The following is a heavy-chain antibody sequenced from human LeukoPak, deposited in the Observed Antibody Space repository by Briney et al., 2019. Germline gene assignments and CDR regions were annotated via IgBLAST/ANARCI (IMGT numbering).Heavy chain of an antibody. CDR1: GFTFSSYA. D-gene: IGHD6-19*01. CDR2: ISGSGGST. CDR3: AKDASGWYSGGPNWFDP. J-gene: IGHJ5*02. V-gene: IGHV3-23*01. Sequence: GGSLRLSCAASGFTFSSYAMGWVRQAPGKGLEWVSGISGSGGSTYYADSVKGRFTISRDNSKNTLYLQMKSLRAEDTAVYYCAKDASGWYSGGPNWFDPWGQGTLVTVSS.